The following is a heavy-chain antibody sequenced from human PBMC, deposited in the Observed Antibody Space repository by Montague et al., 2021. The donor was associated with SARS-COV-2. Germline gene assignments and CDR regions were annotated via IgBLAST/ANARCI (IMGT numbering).Heavy chain of an antibody. CDR3: ARAQNTCFIANCVNYFDF. J-gene: IGHJ4*02. Sequence: SETLSLTCTVSGGSISSCYWSWIRQPPGKGLEWIGYIYYTGSTEYNPSLKSRVTMSLDRPTNRFSLRLNSVTAADTAMYYCARAQNTCFIANCVNYFDFWGLGAQVTVSS. CDR1: GGSISSCY. CDR2: IYYTGST. D-gene: IGHD1-1*01. V-gene: IGHV4-59*01.